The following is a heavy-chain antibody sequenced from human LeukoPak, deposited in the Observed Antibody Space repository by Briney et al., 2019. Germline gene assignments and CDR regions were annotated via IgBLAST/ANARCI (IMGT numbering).Heavy chain of an antibody. D-gene: IGHD3-22*01. V-gene: IGHV3-30*02. J-gene: IGHJ4*02. CDR2: IRYDGSNK. CDR1: GFTFSSYG. CDR3: ARDTSSGYYRRPYYFDY. Sequence: GGSLRLSCAASGFTFSSYGIHWVRQAPGKGLEWVAFIRYDGSNKYYTDSVKGRFTISRDNSKNTLYLQMGSLRAEDMAVYYCARDTSSGYYRRPYYFDYWGQGTLVTVSS.